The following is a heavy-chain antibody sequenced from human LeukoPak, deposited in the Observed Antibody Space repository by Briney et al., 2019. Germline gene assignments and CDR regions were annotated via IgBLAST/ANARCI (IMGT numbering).Heavy chain of an antibody. J-gene: IGHJ4*02. D-gene: IGHD5-12*01. CDR3: ATTLRNKPP. CDR1: GYTFISDD. CDR2: MNPNSGIT. V-gene: IGHV1-8*01. Sequence: ASVTVSCKASGYTFISDDINWVRQATGQGLEWVGYMNPNSGITGYAQKFQGRVTMTWNTAISTAYMELSSLTSEDTAVYYCATTLRNKPPWGQGTLVTVSS.